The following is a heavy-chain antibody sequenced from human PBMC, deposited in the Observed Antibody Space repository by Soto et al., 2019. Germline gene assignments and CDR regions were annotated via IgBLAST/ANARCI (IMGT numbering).Heavy chain of an antibody. D-gene: IGHD4-17*01. J-gene: IGHJ5*02. CDR2: INPNSGDT. V-gene: IGHV1-2*02. Sequence: SVQVSCKASGYTFTGNYMHWVRQAPGQGLEWMGWINPNSGDTNYAQKFQGRVTMTRDTSISTAYMDLSRLRSDDTAMYFCARNRRLGANWFDLWGQGILGTGFS. CDR3: ARNRRLGANWFDL. CDR1: GYTFTGNY.